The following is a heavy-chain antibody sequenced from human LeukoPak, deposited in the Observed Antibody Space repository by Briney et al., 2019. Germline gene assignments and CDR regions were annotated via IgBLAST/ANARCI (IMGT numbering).Heavy chain of an antibody. J-gene: IGHJ6*02. CDR1: EYTFTGYY. CDR3: ARDTPPAATFYYYYGMDV. D-gene: IGHD2-2*01. Sequence: ASVKVSCKASEYTFTGYYMHWVRQAPGQGLEWMGWINPNSGGTNYAQKFQGRVTMTRDTSISTAYMELSRLRSDDTAVYYCARDTPPAATFYYYYGMDVWGQGTTVTVSS. V-gene: IGHV1-2*02. CDR2: INPNSGGT.